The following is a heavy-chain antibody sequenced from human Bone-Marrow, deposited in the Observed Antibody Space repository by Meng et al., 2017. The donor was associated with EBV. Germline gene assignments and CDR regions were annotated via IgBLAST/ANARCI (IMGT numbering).Heavy chain of an antibody. V-gene: IGHV1-2*02. Sequence: VQVVQSGAEVKKPGASVKVSCKASGYTFTGYYIHWVRQAPGQGLEWVGWINPNSGGTNYAEKFQGRVTMTRDTSITTAFMELSSLKSDDTAVYYCAMGLATDFDYWGQGTLVTVFS. CDR1: GYTFTGYY. CDR3: AMGLATDFDY. D-gene: IGHD5-12*01. J-gene: IGHJ4*02. CDR2: INPNSGGT.